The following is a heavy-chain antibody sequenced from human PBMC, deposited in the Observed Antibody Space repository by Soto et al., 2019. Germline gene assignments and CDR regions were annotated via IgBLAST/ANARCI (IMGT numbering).Heavy chain of an antibody. CDR3: AKDPLQYDSSGDYAAVCYFDQ. Sequence: DVQLLESGGGLVQPGGSLRLSCAASGFTFSSYAMSWVRQAPGKGLEWVSVLSESDDSAYYADSVKGRFTISRDNSQKTLYLQMNSLRAEDTAVYYCAKDPLQYDSSGDYAAVCYFDQWGPGILVTVSS. CDR1: GFTFSSYA. J-gene: IGHJ4*02. D-gene: IGHD3-22*01. CDR2: LSESDDSA. V-gene: IGHV3-23*01.